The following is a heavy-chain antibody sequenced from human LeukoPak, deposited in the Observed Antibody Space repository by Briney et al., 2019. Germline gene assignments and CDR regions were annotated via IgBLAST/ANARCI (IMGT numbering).Heavy chain of an antibody. CDR2: IRFDGSYE. J-gene: IGHJ6*03. V-gene: IGHV3-30*02. CDR3: ARATIAAAGSDYYYYMDV. CDR1: GFTFSSYG. D-gene: IGHD6-13*01. Sequence: GGSLRLSCAASGFTFSSYGMHWVRHAPGKGLEWVTFIRFDGSYEDYADSVKGRFTISRDNSKNTLYLQMNSLRAEDTAVFYCARATIAAAGSDYYYYMDVWGKGTTVTVSS.